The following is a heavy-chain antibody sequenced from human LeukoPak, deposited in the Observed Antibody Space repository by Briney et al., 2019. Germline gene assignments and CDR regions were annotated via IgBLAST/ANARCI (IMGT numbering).Heavy chain of an antibody. D-gene: IGHD2-21*01. Sequence: SVKVSCKASGYTFTRYAMIWVRQAPGQGLEWMGGIIPIFGTANYAQKFQGRVTITADESTSTAYMELSSLRSEDTAVYYCATGAAIRSYYYGMDVWGQGTTVTVSS. J-gene: IGHJ6*02. CDR3: ATGAAIRSYYYGMDV. CDR1: GYTFTRYA. V-gene: IGHV1-69*13. CDR2: IIPIFGTA.